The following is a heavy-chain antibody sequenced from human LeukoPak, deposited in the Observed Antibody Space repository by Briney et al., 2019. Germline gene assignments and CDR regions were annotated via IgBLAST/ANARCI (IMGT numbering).Heavy chain of an antibody. D-gene: IGHD2-15*01. V-gene: IGHV3-30-3*01. CDR3: ARDWGSGRNNYYYYGMDV. J-gene: IGHJ6*02. CDR2: ISYDGSNK. CDR1: GFTFSSYA. Sequence: PGGSLRLSCAAPGFTFSSYAMHWVRQAPGKGLEWVAVISYDGSNKYYADSVKGRFTISRDNSKNTLYLQMNSLRAEDTAVYYCARDWGSGRNNYYYYGMDVWGQGTTVTVSS.